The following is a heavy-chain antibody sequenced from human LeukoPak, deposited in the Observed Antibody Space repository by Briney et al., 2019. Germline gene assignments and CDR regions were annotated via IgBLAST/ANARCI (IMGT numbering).Heavy chain of an antibody. Sequence: SQTLSLTCTVSGDSISSGDYYWSWIRQPAGKGLEWIGRISSSGSTNYNPSLKSRVTISVDTSKNQFSLKLSSVTAADTAVYYCASLLHYYDSSGYPSLFDYWGQGTLVTVSS. CDR1: GDSISSGDYY. J-gene: IGHJ4*02. CDR2: ISSSGST. CDR3: ASLLHYYDSSGYPSLFDY. V-gene: IGHV4-61*02. D-gene: IGHD3-22*01.